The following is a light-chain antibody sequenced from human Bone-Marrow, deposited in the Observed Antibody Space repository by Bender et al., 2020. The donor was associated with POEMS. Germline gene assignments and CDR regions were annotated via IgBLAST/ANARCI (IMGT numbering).Light chain of an antibody. Sequence: SYVLTQPPSVSVAPGQTASIACGGETIGTESVNWYQQKPGQAPVLVAYHDDFRPSGIPERFSGSNSDNTATLTISRVEAGDEADYYCQVWDSSSDHWVFGGGTKLTAL. CDR2: HDD. J-gene: IGLJ3*02. CDR3: QVWDSSSDHWV. V-gene: IGLV3-21*02. CDR1: TIGTES.